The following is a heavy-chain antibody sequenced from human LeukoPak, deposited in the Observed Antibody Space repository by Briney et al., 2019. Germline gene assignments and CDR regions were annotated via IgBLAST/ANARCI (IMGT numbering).Heavy chain of an antibody. V-gene: IGHV3-23*01. Sequence: GGSLRLSCAASGFTFSSYAMSWVRQAPGKGLEWVSAISGSSGSTYYADSVKARFTISRDNSKNTLYLQMNSLRAEDTAVYYCAKDIVVVVAATIGMDVWGKGTTVTVSS. CDR3: AKDIVVVVAATIGMDV. CDR1: GFTFSSYA. D-gene: IGHD2-15*01. CDR2: ISGSSGST. J-gene: IGHJ6*04.